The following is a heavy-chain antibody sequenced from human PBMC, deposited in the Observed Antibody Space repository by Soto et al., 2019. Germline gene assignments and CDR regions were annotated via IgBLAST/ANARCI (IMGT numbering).Heavy chain of an antibody. CDR3: ARVGQFAPNGNQLMDV. CDR1: GYAFSDNG. Sequence: QVQLVQSGAEVKKPGASVKVSCKASGYAFSDNGVSWVRQAPGQGLEWMGWISTYTGKTNYAQKFQDRVTLTTDTSTSTAYMDLRSLRPDDTAVYYCARVGQFAPNGNQLMDVWGPGTTVTVSS. V-gene: IGHV1-18*04. D-gene: IGHD1-1*01. J-gene: IGHJ6*02. CDR2: ISTYTGKT.